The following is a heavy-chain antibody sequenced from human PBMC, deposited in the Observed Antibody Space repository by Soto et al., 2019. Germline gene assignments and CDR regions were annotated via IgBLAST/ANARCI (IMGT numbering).Heavy chain of an antibody. CDR2: IWYDGSNK. D-gene: IGHD3-3*01. Sequence: GGSLRLSCAASGFTFSSYGMHWVRQAPGKGLEWVAVIWYDGSNKYYADSVKGRFTISRDNSKNTLYLQMNSLRAEDTAVYYCARDPKRFGYYYGMDVWGQGTTVTVSS. CDR3: ARDPKRFGYYYGMDV. V-gene: IGHV3-33*01. CDR1: GFTFSSYG. J-gene: IGHJ6*02.